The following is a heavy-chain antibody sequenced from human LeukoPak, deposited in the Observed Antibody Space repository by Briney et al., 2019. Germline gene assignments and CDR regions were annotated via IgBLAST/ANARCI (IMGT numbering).Heavy chain of an antibody. CDR1: GFTFSSYD. CDR2: ISTGGDGK. V-gene: IGHV3-30*03. D-gene: IGHD6-13*01. J-gene: IGHJ6*04. CDR3: ARVSAGSAVYYYYAMDV. Sequence: GGSLRLSCAASGFTFSSYDMQWVRQAPGKGLEWVALISTGGDGKYYADSVKGRFTISRDNSKNTLYLQMNSLRAEDTAVYYCARVSAGSAVYYYYAMDVWGKGTTVTVSS.